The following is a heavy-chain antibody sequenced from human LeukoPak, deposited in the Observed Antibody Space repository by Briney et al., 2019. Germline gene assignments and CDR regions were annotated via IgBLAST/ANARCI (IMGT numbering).Heavy chain of an antibody. V-gene: IGHV3-9*01. Sequence: SLRLSCAASGFTFDDYAMHWVRQAPGKGLEWVSGISWNSGSIGYADSVKGRFTISRDNAKNSLYLQMNSLRAEDTALYYCAKDIGIAVAGPDYWGQGTLVTVSS. D-gene: IGHD6-19*01. J-gene: IGHJ4*02. CDR2: ISWNSGSI. CDR1: GFTFDDYA. CDR3: AKDIGIAVAGPDY.